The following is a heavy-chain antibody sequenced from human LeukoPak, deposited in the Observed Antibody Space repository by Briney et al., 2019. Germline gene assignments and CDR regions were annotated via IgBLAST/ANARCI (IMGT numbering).Heavy chain of an antibody. Sequence: GGSLRLSCAASGFTFSSYWMHWVRQAPGKGLVWVSRINSDGSSTSYADSVKGRFTISRDNAKSTLYLQMNSLRAEDTAVYYCAREVEMATTAYFDYWGQGTLVTVSS. V-gene: IGHV3-74*01. CDR2: INSDGSST. D-gene: IGHD5-24*01. CDR1: GFTFSSYW. J-gene: IGHJ4*02. CDR3: AREVEMATTAYFDY.